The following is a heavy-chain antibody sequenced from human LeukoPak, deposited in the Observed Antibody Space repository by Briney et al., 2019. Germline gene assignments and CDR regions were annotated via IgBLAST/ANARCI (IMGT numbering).Heavy chain of an antibody. D-gene: IGHD3-10*01. V-gene: IGHV1-8*01. CDR2: MNPNSGNT. CDR3: ARGHITMVRGIINRYNWFDP. J-gene: IGHJ5*02. CDR1: GYTFPNHD. Sequence: ASVKVSCKASGYTFPNHDINWVRQATGQGLEWMGWMNPNSGNTGYAQKLQGRVTMTRNTSISTAYMELSSLRSEDTAVYYCARGHITMVRGIINRYNWFDPWGQGTLVTVSS.